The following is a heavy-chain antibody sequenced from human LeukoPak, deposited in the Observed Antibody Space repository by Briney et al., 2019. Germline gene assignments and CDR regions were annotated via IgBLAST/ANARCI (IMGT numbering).Heavy chain of an antibody. Sequence: GGSLRLSCAASGFTFSSYAMSWVRQVPGKELEWVSVISGSGDNTYYADSVKGRFTISRDNSKNMLYLQMNSLRAEDTAVYYCAKGTRWLQLVVFDYWGQGTLVTVSS. D-gene: IGHD5-24*01. V-gene: IGHV3-23*01. CDR2: ISGSGDNT. J-gene: IGHJ4*02. CDR3: AKGTRWLQLVVFDY. CDR1: GFTFSSYA.